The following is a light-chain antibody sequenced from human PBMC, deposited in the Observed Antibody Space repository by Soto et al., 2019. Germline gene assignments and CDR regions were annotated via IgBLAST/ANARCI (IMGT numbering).Light chain of an antibody. J-gene: IGLJ1*01. CDR3: SSKTTSGTRV. CDR2: DVT. V-gene: IGLV2-14*03. Sequence: QSALTQPASMSASPGQSITISCTGTSSDVGAYDYVSWYQQHPGKAPKLIIYDVTNRPSGVSNRFSASKSGNTASLTISGLQAEDEADYYCSSKTTSGTRVFGTGTKVTV. CDR1: SSDVGAYDY.